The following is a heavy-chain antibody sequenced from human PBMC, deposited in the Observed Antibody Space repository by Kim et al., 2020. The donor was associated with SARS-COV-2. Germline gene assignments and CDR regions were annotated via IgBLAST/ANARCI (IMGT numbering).Heavy chain of an antibody. CDR3: ARGYSSGWYDFDY. V-gene: IGHV1-2*02. Sequence: YAQKFQGRVTMTRDTSISTAYMELSRLRSDDTAVYYCARGYSSGWYDFDYWGQGTLVTVSS. J-gene: IGHJ4*02. D-gene: IGHD6-19*01.